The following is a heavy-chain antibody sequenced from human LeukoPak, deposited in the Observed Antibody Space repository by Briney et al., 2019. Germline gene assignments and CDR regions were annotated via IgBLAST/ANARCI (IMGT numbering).Heavy chain of an antibody. V-gene: IGHV4-34*01. CDR1: GGSFSGYY. D-gene: IGHD6-13*01. Sequence: SETLSLTCAVYGGSFSGYYWSWIRQPPGKGLEWIGEINHSGSTNYNPSLKSRVTISVDTSKNQFSLKLSSVTAADTAVYYCAGKRATRFIAAAGKGWFDPWGQGTLVTVSS. J-gene: IGHJ5*02. CDR3: AGKRATRFIAAAGKGWFDP. CDR2: INHSGST.